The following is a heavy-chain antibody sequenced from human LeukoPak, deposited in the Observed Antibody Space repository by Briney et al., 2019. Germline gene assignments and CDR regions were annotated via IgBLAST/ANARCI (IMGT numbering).Heavy chain of an antibody. V-gene: IGHV3-49*04. CDR3: IRPSLEWFPYSFEY. D-gene: IGHD3-3*01. Sequence: PGGSLRLSCTTSGFNFGDYAMTWVRQAPGKGLEWVGFIRSKAYGGTTEYAASVQGRFTISRDDSKSIAYLQVRSLETEDTAVYYCIRPSLEWFPYSFEYWGQGTLVTVS. J-gene: IGHJ4*02. CDR1: GFNFGDYA. CDR2: IRSKAYGGTT.